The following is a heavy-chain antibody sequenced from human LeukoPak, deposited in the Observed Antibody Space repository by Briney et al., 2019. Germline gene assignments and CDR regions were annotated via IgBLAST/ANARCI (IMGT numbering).Heavy chain of an antibody. V-gene: IGHV3-48*03. CDR1: GFTFSCYE. CDR3: ARDPDITMVRGVVDGMDV. D-gene: IGHD3-10*01. CDR2: ISSSGSTI. J-gene: IGHJ6*02. Sequence: GGSLRLSCAASGFTFSCYEMNWVRQAPGKGLEWVSYISSSGSTIYYADSVKGRFTISRDNAKNSLYLQMNSLRAEDTAVYYCARDPDITMVRGVVDGMDVWGQGTTVTVSS.